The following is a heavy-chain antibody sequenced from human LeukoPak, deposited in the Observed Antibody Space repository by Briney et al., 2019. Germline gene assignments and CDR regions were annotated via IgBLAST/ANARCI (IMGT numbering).Heavy chain of an antibody. V-gene: IGHV4-39*01. CDR2: IYYSGST. CDR1: GGSISSYY. CDR3: ASWGATHHYFDY. D-gene: IGHD1-26*01. Sequence: SETLSLTCTVSGGSISSYYWSWIRQPPGKGLEWIGSIYYSGSTYYNPSLKSRVTISVDTSKNQFSLKLSSVTAADTAVYYCASWGATHHYFDYWGQGTLVTVSS. J-gene: IGHJ4*02.